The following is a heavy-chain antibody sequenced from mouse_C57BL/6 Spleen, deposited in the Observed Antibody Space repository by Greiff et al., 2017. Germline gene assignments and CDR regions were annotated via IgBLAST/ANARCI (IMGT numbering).Heavy chain of an antibody. CDR2: INPSSGYT. J-gene: IGHJ2*01. CDR1: GYTFTSYW. Sequence: QVQLKESGAELAKPGASVKLSCKASGYTFTSYWMHWVKQRPGQGLEWIGYINPSSGYTKYNQKFKDKATLSADKSSSTAYMQLSSLTYEDSAVXYCARDSSGHYFDYWGQGTTLSVSS. V-gene: IGHV1-7*01. D-gene: IGHD3-2*02. CDR3: ARDSSGHYFDY.